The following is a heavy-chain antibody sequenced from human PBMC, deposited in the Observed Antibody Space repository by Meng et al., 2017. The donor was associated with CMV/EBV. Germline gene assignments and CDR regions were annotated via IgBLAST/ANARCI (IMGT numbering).Heavy chain of an antibody. D-gene: IGHD2-2*01. CDR3: ARGGIVVVPASSYFDY. Sequence: TLSLTCTVSGGSISSSSYYWSWVGQHPGKALEWFGYIYYSGSTYYNPSLKSRVTISVDTSENQFSLKLCSVTAADTAVYFCARGGIVVVPASSYFDYWGQGTLVTVSS. CDR1: GGSISSSSYY. J-gene: IGHJ4*02. CDR2: IYYSGST. V-gene: IGHV4-31*03.